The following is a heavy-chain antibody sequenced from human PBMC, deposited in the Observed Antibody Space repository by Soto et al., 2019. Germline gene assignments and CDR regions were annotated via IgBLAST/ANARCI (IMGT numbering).Heavy chain of an antibody. CDR2: IRSKASGGPA. CDR1: GFNFANDA. CDR3: VRIKEFIDFADLDY. D-gene: IGHD3-10*01. V-gene: IGHV3-49*03. J-gene: IGHJ4*02. Sequence: EVQLVESGGGLVQPGRSLGLSCRASGFNFANDAMSWFRQAPGTGLEWVGFIRSKASGGPAEYAASVKGRFTISRDYSEGVTYLQMNSLKTEDTAVYYCVRIKEFIDFADLDYWGQGNLVTVSS.